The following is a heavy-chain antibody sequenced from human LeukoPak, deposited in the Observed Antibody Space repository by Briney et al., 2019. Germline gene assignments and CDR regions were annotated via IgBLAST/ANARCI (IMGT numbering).Heavy chain of an antibody. D-gene: IGHD3-10*01. CDR1: GGSISSGSYC. Sequence: PSETLSLTCTVSGGSISSGSYCWSWIRQPAGKGVEWIGHIYRSTNYNPSLKSRVTISVDTSKNQFSLKLGSVTAADTAVYYCARDPGLMVRGSRRGYDGNYYYMDVWGKGTTVTISS. CDR2: IYRST. J-gene: IGHJ6*03. CDR3: ARDPGLMVRGSRRGYDGNYYYMDV. V-gene: IGHV4-61*09.